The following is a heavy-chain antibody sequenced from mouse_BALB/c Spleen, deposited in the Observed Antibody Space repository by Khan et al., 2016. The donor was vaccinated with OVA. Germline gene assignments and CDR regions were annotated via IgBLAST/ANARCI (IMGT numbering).Heavy chain of an antibody. CDR3: SRTGYYYFDY. V-gene: IGHV5-17*02. J-gene: IGHJ2*01. CDR1: GFTFSGFG. CDR2: ISSGSKTT. Sequence: EVELVESGGGLVQPGGSRKLSCAASGFTFSGFGMHWVRQAPEKGLEWVAYISSGSKTTYYADTVKGRFNISRENPKNTLFLQMTSLRSEDTAMYFCSRTGYYYFDYWGQGTTLTFSS. D-gene: IGHD1-2*01.